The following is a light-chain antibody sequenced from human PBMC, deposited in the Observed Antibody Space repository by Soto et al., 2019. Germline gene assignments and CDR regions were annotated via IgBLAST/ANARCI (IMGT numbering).Light chain of an antibody. CDR1: QSVSSSY. V-gene: IGKV3-20*01. CDR3: QQYGRSPIT. J-gene: IGKJ5*01. CDR2: GAS. Sequence: VLTQSARYLAVSPQRVALGHRRTSQSVSSSYLAWYQQKPGQAPRLLIYGASSRATGIPDRFSGSGSGTDFALTMRRLHPEDSAVHYCQQYGRSPITFGEGTRLEIK.